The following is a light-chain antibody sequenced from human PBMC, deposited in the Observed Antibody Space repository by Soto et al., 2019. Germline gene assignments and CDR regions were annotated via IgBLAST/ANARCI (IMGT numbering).Light chain of an antibody. CDR2: KAS. J-gene: IGKJ1*01. Sequence: DIQMTQSPSTLSGSVGDRVTITCRASQTISSWLAWYQQKPGKAPKLLIYKASTLKSGVPSRFSGSGSGTDFTLTISSLQPDYFATYYCQHYNSSSEAFGQGTKVELK. CDR1: QTISSW. CDR3: QHYNSSSEA. V-gene: IGKV1-5*03.